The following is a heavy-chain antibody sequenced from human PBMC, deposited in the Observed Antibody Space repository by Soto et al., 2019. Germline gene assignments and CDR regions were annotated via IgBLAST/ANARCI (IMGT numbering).Heavy chain of an antibody. CDR1: GYTFTSYG. CDR3: ARVVGALGHWFDP. J-gene: IGHJ5*02. D-gene: IGHD1-26*01. CDR2: ISAYNYNT. V-gene: IGHV1-18*01. Sequence: QVQLVQSGAEVKKPGASVKVSCKASGYTFTSYGLSWVRQAPGQGLEWMGRISAYNYNTNYAQKLQGRVTMTTDTPTSTAYMERRSLSSDDTAEYYRARVVGALGHWFDPWGQRTLVTVSS.